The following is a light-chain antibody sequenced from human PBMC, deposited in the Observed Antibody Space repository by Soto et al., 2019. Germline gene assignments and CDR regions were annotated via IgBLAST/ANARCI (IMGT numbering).Light chain of an antibody. CDR2: AAS. CDR3: QQSYSAPTRT. J-gene: IGKJ4*02. Sequence: DIQMTQYPSSLSTAVGDRVTIACRARQTISNYLSWYQQKPGKAPRLLIYAASSLQSGVPSRFSGSGSGTDFTLPISSLQPEDVVTSYCQQSYSAPTRTFGEGTQVEIK. V-gene: IGKV1-39*01. CDR1: QTISNY.